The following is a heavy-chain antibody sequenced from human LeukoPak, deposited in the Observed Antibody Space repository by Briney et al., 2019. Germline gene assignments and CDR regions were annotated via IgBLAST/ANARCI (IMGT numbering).Heavy chain of an antibody. Sequence: PGGSLRLSCAASGFTFSSYSMNWVRQAPGKGLEWVSSISSSSSYIYYADSVKGRFTISRDNAKNSLYLQMNSLRAEDTAVYYCTSLGGRNDYGDYGGVYWGQGTLVTVSS. CDR1: GFTFSSYS. J-gene: IGHJ4*02. D-gene: IGHD4-17*01. CDR2: ISSSSSYI. V-gene: IGHV3-21*01. CDR3: TSLGGRNDYGDYGGVY.